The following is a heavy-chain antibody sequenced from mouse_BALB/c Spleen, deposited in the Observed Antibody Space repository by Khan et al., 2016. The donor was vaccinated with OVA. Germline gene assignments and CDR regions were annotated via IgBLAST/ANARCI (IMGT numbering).Heavy chain of an antibody. J-gene: IGHJ2*01. CDR1: GFSLTSYG. CDR3: ARLEDI. Sequence: QVQLQQPGPGLVAPSQSLSITCTVSGFSLTSYGVHWVRQPPGKGLEWLGVIWAGGSTNYNSALMSRLSISKDNSKSQVFLKMNSRQTDDTAMYYCARLEDIWGQGTTLTVSS. CDR2: IWAGGST. D-gene: IGHD1-3*01. V-gene: IGHV2-9*02.